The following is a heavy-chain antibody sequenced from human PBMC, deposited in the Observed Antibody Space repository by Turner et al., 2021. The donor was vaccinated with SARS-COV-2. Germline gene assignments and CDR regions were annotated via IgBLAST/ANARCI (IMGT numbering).Heavy chain of an antibody. CDR3: AKGEGYGAGAFDI. D-gene: IGHD3-10*01. V-gene: IGHV3-23*01. CDR2: ISGRGVIT. Sequence: EVQRFETGGCLVQPGRSLRLFRAASGFTFSSYAMSWVRQAPGKVLEWVSGISGRGVITYYADSVKGRFTISRDNSKNTLYLQMNSLRAEDTDVYYCAKGEGYGAGAFDIWGQGTMVTGSS. J-gene: IGHJ3*02. CDR1: GFTFSSYA.